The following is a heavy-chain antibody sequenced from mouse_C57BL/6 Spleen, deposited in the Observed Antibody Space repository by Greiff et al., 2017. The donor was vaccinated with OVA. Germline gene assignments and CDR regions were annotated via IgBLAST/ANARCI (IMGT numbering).Heavy chain of an antibody. CDR2: IDPETGGT. J-gene: IGHJ2*01. Sequence: VKLMESGAELVRPGASVTLSCKASGYTFTDYEMHWVKQTPVHGLEWIGAIDPETGGTAYNQKFKGKAILTADKSSSTAYMELRSLTSDDSAVYYCTRSEDGYYFDYWGQGTTLTVSS. V-gene: IGHV1-15*01. CDR1: GYTFTDYE. CDR3: TRSEDGYYFDY. D-gene: IGHD2-3*01.